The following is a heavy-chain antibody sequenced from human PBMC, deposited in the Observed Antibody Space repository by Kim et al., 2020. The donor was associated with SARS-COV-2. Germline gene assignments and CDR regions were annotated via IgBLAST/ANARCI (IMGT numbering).Heavy chain of an antibody. CDR2: MNQDGSVK. V-gene: IGHV3-7*03. CDR3: TTGTIY. D-gene: IGHD2-2*01. Sequence: GGSLRLSCAASGLTFSHYWMNWVRQAPGKGLEWVANMNQDGSVKRYADSVKGRFTISRDNTKNSLYLQMNTLGAEDTALYYCTTGTIYWGQGSLVTVSS. CDR1: GLTFSHYW. J-gene: IGHJ4*02.